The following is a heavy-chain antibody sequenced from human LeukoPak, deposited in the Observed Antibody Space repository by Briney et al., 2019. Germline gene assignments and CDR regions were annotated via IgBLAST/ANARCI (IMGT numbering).Heavy chain of an antibody. CDR3: AKEKANCGGDCNDY. D-gene: IGHD2-21*02. Sequence: GGSLRLSCEVSGFTFSDHYMSWIRQAPGKGLEWVSYISSGSTYTNYADSVEGRFTISRDNAKNSLYLQMNSLRAEDTAVYHCAKEKANCGGDCNDYWGQGALVTASS. CDR2: ISSGSTYT. V-gene: IGHV3-11*06. J-gene: IGHJ4*02. CDR1: GFTFSDHY.